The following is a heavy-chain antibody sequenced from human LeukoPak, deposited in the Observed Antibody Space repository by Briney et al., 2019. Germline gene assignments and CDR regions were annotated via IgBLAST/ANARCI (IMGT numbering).Heavy chain of an antibody. CDR1: GFTFSSYA. CDR3: ARGTEDYYGSGLDY. CDR2: ISSHGGST. J-gene: IGHJ4*02. V-gene: IGHV3-64*01. D-gene: IGHD3-10*01. Sequence: PGGSLRLSCAASGFTFSSYAMHWVRQAPGMGLEYVSAISSHGGSTYYANSVKGRFTISRDNSRNTLYLQMGSLRAEDMAVYYCARGTEDYYGSGLDYWGQGTLLTVSS.